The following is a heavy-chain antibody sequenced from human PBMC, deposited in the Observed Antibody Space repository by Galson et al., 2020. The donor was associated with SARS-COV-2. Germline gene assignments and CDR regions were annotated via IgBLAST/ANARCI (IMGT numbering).Heavy chain of an antibody. J-gene: IGHJ4*02. Sequence: ASVKVSCKASGYTFTSYGISWVRQAPGQGLEWMGWISAYNGNTNYAQKLQGRVTMTTDTSTSTAYMELRSLRSDDTAVDYCARGLERINMIVVVISSTEYYFDYWGQGTLVTVSS. V-gene: IGHV1-18*01. D-gene: IGHD3-22*01. CDR1: GYTFTSYG. CDR2: ISAYNGNT. CDR3: ARGLERINMIVVVISSTEYYFDY.